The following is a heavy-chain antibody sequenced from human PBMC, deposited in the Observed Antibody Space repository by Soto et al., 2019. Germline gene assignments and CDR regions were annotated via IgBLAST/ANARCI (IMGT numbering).Heavy chain of an antibody. CDR1: GGTFSSYA. J-gene: IGHJ5*02. CDR2: IIPIFGTA. Sequence: QVQLVQSGAEVKKPGSSVKVSCKASGGTFSSYAISWVRQAPGQGLEWMGGIIPIFGTADYAQKFQGRVTITAEGSTSTDYMGLRSLRSEDTAVYYCARGSICGLCRREPNWFDPWGQGTLVTVSS. D-gene: IGHD2-2*03. CDR3: ARGSICGLCRREPNWFDP. V-gene: IGHV1-69*01.